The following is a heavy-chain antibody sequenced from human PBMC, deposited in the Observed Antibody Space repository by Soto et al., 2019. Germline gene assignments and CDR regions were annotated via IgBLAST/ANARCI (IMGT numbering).Heavy chain of an antibody. D-gene: IGHD2-15*01. J-gene: IGHJ4*02. CDR1: GFTFSSYG. CDR3: ARDKLLGSTVGYYFDY. CDR2: IWYDGSNK. V-gene: IGHV3-33*01. Sequence: QVPLVESGGGVVQPGRSLRLSCAASGFTFSSYGMHWVRQAPGKGLEWVAVIWYDGSNKYYADSVKGRFTISRNNSKNTLYVQMNSLRAEDTAVYYCARDKLLGSTVGYYFDYWGQGTLVPVSS.